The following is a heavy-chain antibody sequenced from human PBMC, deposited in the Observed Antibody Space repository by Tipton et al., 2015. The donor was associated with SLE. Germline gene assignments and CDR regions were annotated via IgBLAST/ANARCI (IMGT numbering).Heavy chain of an antibody. V-gene: IGHV4-34*01. CDR2: INHSGSA. CDR3: ARGLRGGWTYGMDV. Sequence: TLSLTCAVYTGSFSGYYWTWIRQPPGKGLEWIGEINHSGSANYNPSLKSRVTISVDRSKNQFSLNLSSVTAADTAVYYCARGLRGGWTYGMDVWGQGTTVTVSS. CDR1: TGSFSGYY. J-gene: IGHJ6*02. D-gene: IGHD6-19*01.